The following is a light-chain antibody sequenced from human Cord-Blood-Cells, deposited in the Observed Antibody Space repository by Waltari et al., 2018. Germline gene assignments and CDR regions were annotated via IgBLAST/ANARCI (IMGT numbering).Light chain of an antibody. V-gene: IGLV2-14*01. J-gene: IGLJ2*01. CDR2: YFS. Sequence: SALTRLPSVSGPPARSIPISCPGTSSAVGGFTILPWYQQHPGNAPKLMIYYFSNRPSGVSNRFSGSKSGNTASLTISGLQAEDEADYYCSSYTSSSTLVFGGGTKLTVL. CDR3: SSYTSSSTLV. CDR1: SSAVGGFTI.